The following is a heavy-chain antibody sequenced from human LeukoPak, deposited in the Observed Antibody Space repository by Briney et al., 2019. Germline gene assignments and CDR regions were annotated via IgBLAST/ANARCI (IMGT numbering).Heavy chain of an antibody. CDR2: IYHSGST. CDR3: AGSDYSIP. CDR1: GYSISSGYY. J-gene: IGHJ4*02. D-gene: IGHD4-11*01. Sequence: PSETPSLTCAVSGYSISSGYYCGCLRPPPGKRLEWIGSIYHSGSTYYNPSLKSRVTISVGTSKNQFSLKRSSVTAADTAVYYCAGSDYSIPWGQGTLVTVSS. V-gene: IGHV4-38-2*01.